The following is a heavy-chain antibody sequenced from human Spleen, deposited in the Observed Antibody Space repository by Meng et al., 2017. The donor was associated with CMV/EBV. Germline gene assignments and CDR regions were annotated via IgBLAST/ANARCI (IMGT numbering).Heavy chain of an antibody. D-gene: IGHD6-13*01. CDR1: GYTFSTYG. Sequence: ASVKVSCKASGYTFSTYGISWVRQAPGQGLEWMGWISTYNGKTKYAQKLQGRVTMTADTPTTTASMELRSLRSDDTAVYYCARIGGSSWNYFDYWGQGTLVTVSS. CDR2: ISTYNGKT. CDR3: ARIGGSSWNYFDY. V-gene: IGHV1-18*01. J-gene: IGHJ4*02.